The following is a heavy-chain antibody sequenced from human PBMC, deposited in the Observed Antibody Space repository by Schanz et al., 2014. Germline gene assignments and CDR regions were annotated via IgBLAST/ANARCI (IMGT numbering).Heavy chain of an antibody. CDR1: GFSFSTYG. CDR3: AKWEDIVPEPEPMRGWFDS. Sequence: VYLVESGGDLVKPGGSLRLSCAASGFSFSTYGMSWVRQAPGKGLEWVSVISARGEVSKYSDSVKGRFIVSRDNSRATLFLQMDSLRAADTAFYYCAKWEDIVPEPEPMRGWFDSWGQGILVTVSS. CDR2: ISARGEVS. V-gene: IGHV3-23*04. D-gene: IGHD2-8*01. J-gene: IGHJ5*01.